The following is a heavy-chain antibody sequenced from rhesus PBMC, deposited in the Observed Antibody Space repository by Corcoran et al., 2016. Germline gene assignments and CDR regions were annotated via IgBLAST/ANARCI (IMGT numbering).Heavy chain of an antibody. Sequence: QVQLQESGPGLVKPSETLSLTCAVSGYSSSSDHYWGWSRQPPGEGLEGCGGVHGSGRSNYLTQSLKSRVTLSVVTSKNQFSLKLTSVTAADTAVYFCATRKFFGNFGDYWGQGVLVTVSS. D-gene: IGHD4-17*01. CDR1: GYSSSSDHY. CDR3: ATRKFFGNFGDY. J-gene: IGHJ4*01. V-gene: IGHV4S14*01. CDR2: VHGSGRSN.